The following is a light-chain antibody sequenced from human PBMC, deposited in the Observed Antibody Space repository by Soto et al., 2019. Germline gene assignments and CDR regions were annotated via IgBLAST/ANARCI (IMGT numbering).Light chain of an antibody. CDR3: CSYAGSYTYV. Sequence: QSALTQPRSVSGSPGPSVTISCTGTSSDVGGYNYVSWYQQHPGNAPKLMIYDVSKRPSGVPDRFSGSKAGNTSSLTLSGLQAEDEADDYCCSYAGSYTYVFGTGTQLTVL. CDR2: DVS. J-gene: IGLJ1*01. V-gene: IGLV2-11*01. CDR1: SSDVGGYNY.